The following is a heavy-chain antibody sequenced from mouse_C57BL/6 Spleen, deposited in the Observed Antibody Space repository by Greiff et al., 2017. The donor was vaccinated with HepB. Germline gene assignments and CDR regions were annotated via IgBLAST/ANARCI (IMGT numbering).Heavy chain of an antibody. D-gene: IGHD4-1*01. CDR3: ARLLTGLAMDY. CDR2: IDPSDSYT. Sequence: VQLQQPGAELVKPGASVKLSCKASGYTFTSYWMQWVKQRPGQGLEWIGEIDPSDSYTNYNQKFKGKATLTVDTSSSTAYMQLSSLTSEDSAVYYCARLLTGLAMDYWGQGTSVTVSS. V-gene: IGHV1-50*01. CDR1: GYTFTSYW. J-gene: IGHJ4*01.